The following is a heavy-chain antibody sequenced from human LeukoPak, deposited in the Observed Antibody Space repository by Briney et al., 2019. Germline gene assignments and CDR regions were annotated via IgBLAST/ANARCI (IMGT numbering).Heavy chain of an antibody. J-gene: IGHJ4*02. CDR2: IYWNDDK. CDR1: GFSLSTSGVG. CDR3: AHRKLSIAAWSPDY. Sequence: SGPTLVKPTQTLTLTCTFSGFSLSTSGVGVGWIRQPPGKALEWLALIYWNDDKRYSPSLKSRLTITKDTSKNQVVLTMTNMDPVDTATYYCAHRKLSIAAWSPDYWGQGTLVTVSS. D-gene: IGHD6-6*01. V-gene: IGHV2-5*01.